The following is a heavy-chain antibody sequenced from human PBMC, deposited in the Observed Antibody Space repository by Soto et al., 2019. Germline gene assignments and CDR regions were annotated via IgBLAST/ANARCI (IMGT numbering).Heavy chain of an antibody. CDR2: ISGSGGST. CDR3: AKVWVAPIFPSLNY. Sequence: GGSLRLSCAASGFTFSSYAMSWVRQAPGKGLEWVSAISGSGGSTYYADSVKGRFTISRDNSKNTLYLQMNSLRAEDTAVYYCAKVWVAPIFPSLNYWGQGTLVTVSS. V-gene: IGHV3-23*01. CDR1: GFTFSSYA. J-gene: IGHJ4*02. D-gene: IGHD3-3*02.